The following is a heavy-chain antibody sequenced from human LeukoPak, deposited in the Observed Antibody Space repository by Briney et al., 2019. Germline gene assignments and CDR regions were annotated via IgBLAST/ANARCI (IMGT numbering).Heavy chain of an antibody. Sequence: ASVKVSCKASGYTFTSYYMHWVRQAPGQGLEWMGIINPSAGTTTYAQKFQGRVTITADESTSTAYMELSSLRSEDTAVYYCARGHGVRTTAIYYFDYWGQGTLVTVSS. CDR1: GYTFTSYY. D-gene: IGHD3-22*01. J-gene: IGHJ4*02. V-gene: IGHV1-46*01. CDR2: INPSAGTT. CDR3: ARGHGVRTTAIYYFDY.